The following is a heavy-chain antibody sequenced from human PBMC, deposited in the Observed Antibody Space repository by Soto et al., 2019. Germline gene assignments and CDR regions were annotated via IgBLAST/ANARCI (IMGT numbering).Heavy chain of an antibody. V-gene: IGHV3-23*01. J-gene: IGHJ4*02. CDR1: GFTFSSYG. CDR3: AKDRRAGGNYGFYSDF. CDR2: SSATGAGT. Sequence: GALRLSCAASGFTFSSYGMTWVRQAPGKGLEWVSFSSATGAGTYYADSVKGRFTISRDNSKNTLYLQMTSLRADDTAVYYCAKDRRAGGNYGFYSDFWGQGALVTVSS. D-gene: IGHD1-7*01.